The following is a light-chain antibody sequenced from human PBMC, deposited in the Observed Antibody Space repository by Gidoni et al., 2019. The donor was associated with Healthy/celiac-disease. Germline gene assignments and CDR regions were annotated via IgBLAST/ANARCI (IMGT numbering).Light chain of an antibody. V-gene: IGKV2-30*01. J-gene: IGKJ1*01. CDR1: QSLLYSAGNTY. CDR3: MQGTHWPPT. Sequence: EVVLTQSPLSLPVTLGQPASISCRSSQSLLYSAGNTYLNWFHQRPGQSPRRLIYGVSNRDSGAPDRFTGSGSGSDFTLKISRVEADDVGIYYCMQGTHWPPTFGQGTRVEIK. CDR2: GVS.